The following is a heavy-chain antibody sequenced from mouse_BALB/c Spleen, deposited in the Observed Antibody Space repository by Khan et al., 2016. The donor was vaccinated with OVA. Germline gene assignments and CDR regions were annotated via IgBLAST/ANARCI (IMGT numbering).Heavy chain of an antibody. CDR3: ARSGGYGDAVDY. J-gene: IGHJ4*01. D-gene: IGHD2-2*01. CDR2: INPGSGNT. V-gene: IGHV1-54*01. CDR1: GYAFADYL. Sequence: QVQLQQSGTELLSPGTSVKVSCKASGYAFADYLIDWVKQRPGQGLEWIGVINPGSGNTNYNEKFKGKATLTAAKSSSTAYMQISSLTSDDSAVDFCARSGGYGDAVDYWGQGTSVTVSS.